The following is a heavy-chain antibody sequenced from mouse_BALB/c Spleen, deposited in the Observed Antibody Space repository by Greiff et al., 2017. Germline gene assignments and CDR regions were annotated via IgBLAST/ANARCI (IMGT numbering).Heavy chain of an antibody. Sequence: EVQVVESGGGLVQPGGSRKLSCAASGFTFSSFGMHWVRQAPEKGLEWVAYISSGSSTIYYADTVKGRFTISRDNPKNTLFLQMTSLRSEDTAMYYCARNVFAYWGQGTLVTVSA. CDR2: ISSGSSTI. V-gene: IGHV5-17*02. CDR1: GFTFSSFG. J-gene: IGHJ3*01. CDR3: ARNVFAY.